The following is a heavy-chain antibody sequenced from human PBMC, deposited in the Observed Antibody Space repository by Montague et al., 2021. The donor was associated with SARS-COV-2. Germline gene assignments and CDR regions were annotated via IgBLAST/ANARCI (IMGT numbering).Heavy chain of an antibody. Sequence: SETPSLTCAVYSGSFSDYYWTWIRQSPGKGLEWIGEINHTGSATYNPSLKGRATLSRDTSKNQFSLKLQAVTPADTAVYYCARGQVTSSGVLIFIPAAGHLDVWGQGTSVTVSS. CDR1: SGSFSDYY. CDR2: INHTGSA. CDR3: ARGQVTSSGVLIFIPAAGHLDV. D-gene: IGHD3-3*01. V-gene: IGHV4-34*01. J-gene: IGHJ3*01.